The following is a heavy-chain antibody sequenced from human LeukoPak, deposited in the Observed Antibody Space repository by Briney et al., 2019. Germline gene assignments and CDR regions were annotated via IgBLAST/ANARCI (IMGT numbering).Heavy chain of an antibody. CDR3: ARDYRAMSYSSGNWFDP. J-gene: IGHJ5*02. Sequence: VASVKVSCKASGYTFTSYGISWVRQAPEQGLEWMGWISAYNGNTNYAQKLQGRVTMTTDTSTSTAYMELRSLRSDDTAVYYCARDYRAMSYSSGNWFDPWGQGTLVTVSS. CDR1: GYTFTSYG. D-gene: IGHD6-19*01. CDR2: ISAYNGNT. V-gene: IGHV1-18*01.